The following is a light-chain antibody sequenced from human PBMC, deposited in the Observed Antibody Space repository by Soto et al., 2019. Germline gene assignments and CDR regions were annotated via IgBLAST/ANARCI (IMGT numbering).Light chain of an antibody. CDR3: QQYNNWPWT. CDR1: QNVDSTY. CDR2: GAS. J-gene: IGKJ1*01. Sequence: EIVLQQSQGTLSLSPGVRATLSCRASQNVDSTYLAWYRQKPGQAPRVLIYGASSRATGIPDRFSGSGSGTDFTLTISRLEPEDFAVYYCQQYNNWPWTFGQGTKVDI. V-gene: IGKV3-20*01.